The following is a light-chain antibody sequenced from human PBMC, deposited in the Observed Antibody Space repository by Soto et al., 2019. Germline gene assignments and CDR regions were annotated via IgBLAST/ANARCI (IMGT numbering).Light chain of an antibody. CDR1: QSVSSS. V-gene: IGKV3D-15*01. Sequence: EIVMTQSPATLSVSPGERATLSCRASQSVSSSLAWYQHKPGQAPRLLIYGASIRATGIPGRFSGSGSGTEFTLTISSLQSDDFAPYYCQQYSNRYTFGQGTKLEIK. CDR3: QQYSNRYT. CDR2: GAS. J-gene: IGKJ2*01.